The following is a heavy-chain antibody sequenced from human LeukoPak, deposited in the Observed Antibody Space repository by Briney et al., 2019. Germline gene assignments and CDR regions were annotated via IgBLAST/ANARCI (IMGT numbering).Heavy chain of an antibody. CDR1: GFTFSDSW. CDR3: ARAGSFRFDY. V-gene: IGHV3-74*01. CDR2: MNRDGSTI. Sequence: GGSLRLSCAASGFTFSDSWMHWVRQAPGKGLVLVSRMNRDGSTIDYADSVKGRFTISRHNPRNTLFLQMNSLRAEDTAIYYCARAGSFRFDYWGQGTLATVSS. J-gene: IGHJ4*02. D-gene: IGHD3-10*01.